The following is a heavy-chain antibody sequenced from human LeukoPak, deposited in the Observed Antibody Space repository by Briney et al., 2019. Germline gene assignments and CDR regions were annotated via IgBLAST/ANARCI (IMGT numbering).Heavy chain of an antibody. J-gene: IGHJ4*02. CDR1: GGSISSSSYY. V-gene: IGHV4-39*01. Sequence: SETLSLTCTVSGGSISSSSYYWGWIRQAPGKGLEGIGSIYYSGSTYYNPSLKSRVTISVDTSKNQFSLKLSSVTAADTAVYYCARLPAVAGAIYYFDYWGQGTLVTVSS. CDR3: ARLPAVAGAIYYFDY. CDR2: IYYSGST. D-gene: IGHD6-19*01.